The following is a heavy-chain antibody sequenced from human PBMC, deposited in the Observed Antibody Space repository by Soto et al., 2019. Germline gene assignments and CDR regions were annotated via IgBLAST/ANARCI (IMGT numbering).Heavy chain of an antibody. Sequence: QVHLLQSGAEVQKPGASVKVSCKTSGYTFNDFGITWVRQAPGLGLEWMGWIYSKAGKMNFAPKFQNRVFMTTDTSTSTAFMELTSLTFDVSAIYLFGRDIAFDIDYWRQGTLVTVS. CDR2: IYSKAGKM. V-gene: IGHV1-18*01. CDR3: GRDIAFDIDY. CDR1: GYTFNDFG. J-gene: IGHJ4*02. D-gene: IGHD2-15*01.